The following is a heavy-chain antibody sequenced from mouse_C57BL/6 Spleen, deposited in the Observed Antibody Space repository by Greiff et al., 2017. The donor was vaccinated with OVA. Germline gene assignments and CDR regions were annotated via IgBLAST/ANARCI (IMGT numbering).Heavy chain of an antibody. V-gene: IGHV14-4*01. Sequence: VQLQQSGAELVRPGASVKLSCTASGFNIKDDYMHWVKQRPEQGLEWIGWIDPENGDTEYASKFQGKATITADTSSNTAYLQLSSLTSEDTAVYYCTIYYGIPYGVWGTGTTVTVSS. D-gene: IGHD2-1*01. CDR3: TIYYGIPYGV. CDR2: IDPENGDT. J-gene: IGHJ1*03. CDR1: GFNIKDDY.